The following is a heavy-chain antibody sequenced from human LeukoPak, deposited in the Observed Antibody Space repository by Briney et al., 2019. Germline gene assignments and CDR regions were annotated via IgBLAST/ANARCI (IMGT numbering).Heavy chain of an antibody. D-gene: IGHD3-10*01. V-gene: IGHV4-4*07. CDR1: GGSISSYY. CDR2: IYTSGST. J-gene: IGHJ4*02. Sequence: PSETLSLTCTVSGGSISSYYWSWIRQPAGKGLEWIGRIYTSGSTNYNPSLKSRVTMSVDTSTNQFSLKLSSVTAADTAVYYCARDAPMVRGVMGYYFDYWGQGTLVTVSS. CDR3: ARDAPMVRGVMGYYFDY.